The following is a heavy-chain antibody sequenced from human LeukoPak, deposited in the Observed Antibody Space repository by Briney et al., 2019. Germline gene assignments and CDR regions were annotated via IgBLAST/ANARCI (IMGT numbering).Heavy chain of an antibody. CDR1: GFTFSSYW. J-gene: IGHJ4*02. CDR2: INSDGSST. D-gene: IGHD4-17*01. CDR3: ARDTVTTEGSVGPDY. V-gene: IGHV3-74*01. Sequence: GSLRLPCAASGFTFSSYWMHWVRQAPGKGLVWVSRINSDGSSTSYADSVKGRFTISRDNAKNTLYLQMNSLRAEDTAVYYCARDTVTTEGSVGPDYWGQGTLVTVSS.